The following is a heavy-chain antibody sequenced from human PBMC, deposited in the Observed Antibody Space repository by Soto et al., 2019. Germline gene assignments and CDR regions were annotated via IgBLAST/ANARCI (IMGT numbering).Heavy chain of an antibody. Sequence: QVQLVQSGAEVKKPGASVKVSCKASGYTFTSYYMHWVRQAPGQGLEWMGIINPSGGSTSYAQKFQGRVTMTRDTSTSTVYMELNSLRSEDTAVYYCARDKRAGLLWFGEPRYGMDVWGQGNTVTVAS. CDR3: ARDKRAGLLWFGEPRYGMDV. V-gene: IGHV1-46*01. D-gene: IGHD3-10*01. CDR1: GYTFTSYY. J-gene: IGHJ6*02. CDR2: INPSGGST.